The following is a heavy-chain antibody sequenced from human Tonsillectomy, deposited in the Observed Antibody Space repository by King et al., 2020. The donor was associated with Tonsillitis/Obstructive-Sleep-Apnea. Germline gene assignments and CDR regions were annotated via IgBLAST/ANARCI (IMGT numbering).Heavy chain of an antibody. J-gene: IGHJ3*01. CDR3: AREGAVMNAFDL. CDR2: IYYSGGT. CDR1: GDSISSYY. D-gene: IGHD2-8*01. V-gene: IGHV4-59*01. Sequence: VQLQESGPGLVKPSETLSLTCTVSGDSISSYYWSWIRQPPGKGLECIGYIYYSGGTNYNPSLKSRVTISVDTSKNQFSLKLSSVTAADTAVYYCAREGAVMNAFDLWGQGTMVTVSS.